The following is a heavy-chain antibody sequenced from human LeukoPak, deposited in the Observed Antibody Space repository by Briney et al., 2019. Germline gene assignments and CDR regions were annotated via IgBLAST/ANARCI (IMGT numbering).Heavy chain of an antibody. CDR3: ATPLGPLGLIPYYFDY. CDR2: FDTEKGET. D-gene: IGHD2-21*01. J-gene: IGHJ4*02. Sequence: ASVKVSCKVSGYTLTALAMHWVRQAPGKGLEWVGGFDTEKGETIYTQQLQGRLTMTEDTSTDTAYMELSSLTSEDTAVYYCATPLGPLGLIPYYFDYWGQGTLVTVSS. CDR1: GYTLTALA. V-gene: IGHV1-24*01.